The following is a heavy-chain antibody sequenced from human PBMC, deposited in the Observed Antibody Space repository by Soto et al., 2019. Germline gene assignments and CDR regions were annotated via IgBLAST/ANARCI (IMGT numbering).Heavy chain of an antibody. Sequence: GGSLRLSCNFSGFRFSEHAMTWVRQAPGKGLEWVGFIRNTPYGGTTDYAASVRSRFTISKHDSESIAYLPMNSLTTEDSVVYYCSRGSFGYYGPWGPGTLVTVSS. CDR3: SRGSFGYYGP. V-gene: IGHV3-49*04. CDR1: GFRFSEHA. CDR2: IRNTPYGGTT. D-gene: IGHD2-2*03. J-gene: IGHJ5*02.